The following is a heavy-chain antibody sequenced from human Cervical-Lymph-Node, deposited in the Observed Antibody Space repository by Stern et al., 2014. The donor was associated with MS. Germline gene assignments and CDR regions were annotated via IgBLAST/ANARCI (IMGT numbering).Heavy chain of an antibody. Sequence: QITLKESGPTLVKPTQTLTLTCTFSGFSLSTSGVGVGWIRQPPGKALEWLALIYWDDDKRYSPSLKSRLTITKDTSKNQVGTTMTNMDPVDTATYYCAHSLCAAYYDYVGGSYRPCSRDVWGKGTTVTVPS. V-gene: IGHV2-5*02. D-gene: IGHD3-16*02. CDR3: AHSLCAAYYDYVGGSYRPCSRDV. CDR1: GFSLSTSGVG. CDR2: IYWDDDK. J-gene: IGHJ6*04.